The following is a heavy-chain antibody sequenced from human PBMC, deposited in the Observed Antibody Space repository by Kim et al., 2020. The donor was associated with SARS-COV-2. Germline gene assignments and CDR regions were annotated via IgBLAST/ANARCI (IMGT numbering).Heavy chain of an antibody. Sequence: GGSLRLSCSTSGFSVTANYMSWVRQAPGKGPECVSVAYTGDDTFYADSVKGRFTIFRDISHNTLNLQMYSLRAEDTAIYYCALVYGSGSSYFDYWSPGTLVTVS. J-gene: IGHJ4*02. V-gene: IGHV3-66*01. CDR3: ALVYGSGSSYFDY. D-gene: IGHD3-10*01. CDR2: AYTGDDT. CDR1: GFSVTANY.